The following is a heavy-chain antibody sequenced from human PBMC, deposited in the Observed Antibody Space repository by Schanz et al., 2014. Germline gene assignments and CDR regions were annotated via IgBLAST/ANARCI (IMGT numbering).Heavy chain of an antibody. CDR1: GFTVSSDH. D-gene: IGHD2-2*01. Sequence: EVQLVESGGGFVQPGGSLGLSCVVSGFTVSSDHMSWVRQAPGKGLEWVSTIYASGATYYADSVKRRFTISRDISKNTLQLQVTSLRAEDTAVYYCAKDLLYGAPMPLNHLDYWGQGTLVTVSS. CDR3: AKDLLYGAPMPLNHLDY. V-gene: IGHV3-66*01. J-gene: IGHJ4*02. CDR2: IYASGAT.